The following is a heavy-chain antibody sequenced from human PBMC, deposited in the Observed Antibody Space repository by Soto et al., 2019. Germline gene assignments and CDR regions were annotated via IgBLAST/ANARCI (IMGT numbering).Heavy chain of an antibody. D-gene: IGHD3-3*01. J-gene: IGHJ6*02. Sequence: GGSLRLSCAAAGFTVSNYWMNWVRQAPGKGLVWVSHMKTDGTTSYADSVEGRFTVSRDDAKNTFYLQMDSLRAEDTAVYYCAKDRGEEGLKFLDWFGAMDVWGLGTTVTVSS. CDR2: MKTDGTT. V-gene: IGHV3-74*03. CDR3: AKDRGEEGLKFLDWFGAMDV. CDR1: GFTVSNYW.